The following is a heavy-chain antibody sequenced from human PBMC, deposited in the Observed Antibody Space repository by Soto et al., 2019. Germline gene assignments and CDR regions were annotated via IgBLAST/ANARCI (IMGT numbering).Heavy chain of an antibody. CDR2: IYYSGST. D-gene: IGHD3-10*01. V-gene: IGHV4-39*01. CDR3: ASLEWFGELSNY. CDR1: GGSISSSSYY. Sequence: SETLSLTCTVSGGSISSSSYYWGWIRQPPGKGLEWIGSIYYSGSTYYNPSLKSRVTISVDTSKNQSSLRLSSVTAADTAVYYCASLEWFGELSNYWGQGTLVTVSS. J-gene: IGHJ4*02.